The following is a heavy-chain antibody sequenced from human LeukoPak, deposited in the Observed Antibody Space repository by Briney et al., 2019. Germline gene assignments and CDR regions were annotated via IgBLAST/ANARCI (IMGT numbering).Heavy chain of an antibody. Sequence: GGSLRLSCAASGFTFSSYTMSWVRQAPGKGLEWISVISATGFTTYHTDSVKGRFTISRDNAENSLYLQMNSLRVEDTAFYYCARDLAYSRLDYWGQGMLVTVSS. V-gene: IGHV3-23*01. D-gene: IGHD5-18*01. J-gene: IGHJ4*02. CDR1: GFTFSSYT. CDR3: ARDLAYSRLDY. CDR2: ISATGFTT.